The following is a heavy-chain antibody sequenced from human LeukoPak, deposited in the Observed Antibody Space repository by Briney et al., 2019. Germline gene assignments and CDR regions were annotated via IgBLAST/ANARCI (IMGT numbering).Heavy chain of an antibody. CDR3: AKDLRPDAFDI. Sequence: GGSLRLSCAASGFTFSSYAMSWVRQAPGKGLEWVSVISSSGENSYYADSVTGRFSISRDNSKNTLYLQMNSLRAEDTAVYYCAKDLRPDAFDIWGQGTMVTVSS. CDR2: ISSSGENS. J-gene: IGHJ3*02. V-gene: IGHV3-23*01. CDR1: GFTFSSYA. D-gene: IGHD5/OR15-5a*01.